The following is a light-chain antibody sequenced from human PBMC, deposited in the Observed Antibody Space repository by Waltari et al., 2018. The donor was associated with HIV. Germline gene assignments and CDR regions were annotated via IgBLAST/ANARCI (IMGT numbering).Light chain of an antibody. V-gene: IGLV4-69*01. CDR2: LNSNGSH. J-gene: IGLJ2*01. CDR3: QTWGSGIVV. CDR1: SGHTNYA. Sequence: QLGLTQSPSASASLGASVKLTCTLSSGHTNYAIEWHQQRPEKGPRFLMRLNSNGSHTKGDGIPDRFSGSSSGAERYLTISSLQSEDETDYFCQTWGSGIVVFGGGTTLTVL.